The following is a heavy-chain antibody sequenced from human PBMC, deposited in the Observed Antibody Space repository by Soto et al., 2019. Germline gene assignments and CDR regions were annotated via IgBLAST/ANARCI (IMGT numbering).Heavy chain of an antibody. CDR3: ARGRGGYYYILDY. J-gene: IGHJ4*02. CDR1: GGPISSYY. V-gene: IGHV4-59*01. CDR2: IYDSGST. D-gene: IGHD3-3*01. Sequence: SETLSLTCTVSGGPISSYYWSWIRQPPGKGLEWIGCIYDSGSTNYNPSLKSRVTISVDTSKNQFSLKLSSVTAADTAVYYCARGRGGYYYILDYWGQGTLVTSPQ.